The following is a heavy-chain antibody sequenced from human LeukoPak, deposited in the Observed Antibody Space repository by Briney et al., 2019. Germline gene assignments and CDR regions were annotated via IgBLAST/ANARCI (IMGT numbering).Heavy chain of an antibody. CDR2: ISSSSSYI. D-gene: IGHD1-26*01. V-gene: IGHV3-21*01. CDR1: GFTFSSYS. Sequence: GGSLRLSCAASGFTFSSYSMNWVRQAPGKGLEWVSSISSSSSYIYYADSVKDRFTISRDNAKNSLYLQMNSLRAEDTAVYYCARDSGELPVFDYWGQGTLVTVSS. J-gene: IGHJ4*02. CDR3: ARDSGELPVFDY.